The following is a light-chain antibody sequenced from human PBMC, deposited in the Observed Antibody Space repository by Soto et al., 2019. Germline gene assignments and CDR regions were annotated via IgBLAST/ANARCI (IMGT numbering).Light chain of an antibody. J-gene: IGKJ2*01. Sequence: EIVLTQSPGTLSLSPGERATLSCRASQSLSGTYLAWYQQRPGQAPTLLIYAASTRATGIPDRFSGSGSGTDFTLTISRLEPDDFAVYYCQQYVSLPFTFGQGTKLEIK. CDR1: QSLSGTY. V-gene: IGKV3-20*01. CDR3: QQYVSLPFT. CDR2: AAS.